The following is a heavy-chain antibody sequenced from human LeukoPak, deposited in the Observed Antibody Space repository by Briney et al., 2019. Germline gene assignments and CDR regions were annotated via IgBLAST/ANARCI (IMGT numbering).Heavy chain of an antibody. J-gene: IGHJ4*02. CDR2: ISSSGSTI. CDR3: ARDPSFGSTLDY. CDR1: GFTFSSYE. Sequence: GGSLRLSCAASGFTFSSYEMNWVRQAPGKGLGWVSYISSSGSTIYYADSVKGRFAISRDNAKNSLYLQMNSLRAEDTAVYYCARDPSFGSTLDYWGQGTLVTVSS. V-gene: IGHV3-48*03. D-gene: IGHD6-13*01.